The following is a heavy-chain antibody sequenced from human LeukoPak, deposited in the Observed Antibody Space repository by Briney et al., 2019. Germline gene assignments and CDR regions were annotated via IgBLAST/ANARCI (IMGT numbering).Heavy chain of an antibody. V-gene: IGHV3-30-3*01. CDR3: ARDSKGAYCGGDCCSGLFDY. CDR2: ISYDGSNK. J-gene: IGHJ4*02. CDR1: GFTFSSYA. D-gene: IGHD2-21*02. Sequence: GGSLRLSCAASGFTFSSYAMHWVRQAPGKGLEWVAVISYDGSNKYYADSVKGRFTISRDNSKNTLYLQMNSLRAEDTAVYYCARDSKGAYCGGDCCSGLFDYWGQGTLVTVSS.